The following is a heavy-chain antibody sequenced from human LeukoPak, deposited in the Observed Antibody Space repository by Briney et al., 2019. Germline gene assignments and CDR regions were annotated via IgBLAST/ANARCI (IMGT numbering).Heavy chain of an antibody. D-gene: IGHD3-10*01. CDR2: ISGSGGST. Sequence: GGSLRLSCAASGFTFSSYAMSWVRQAPGKGLEWVSAISGSGGSTYYADSVKGRFTISRDNSKNTLYLQMNSLRAEDTAVYYCAKSGRAYGSGSYYNDYWGQATLVTVSS. CDR3: AKSGRAYGSGSYYNDY. V-gene: IGHV3-23*01. CDR1: GFTFSSYA. J-gene: IGHJ4*02.